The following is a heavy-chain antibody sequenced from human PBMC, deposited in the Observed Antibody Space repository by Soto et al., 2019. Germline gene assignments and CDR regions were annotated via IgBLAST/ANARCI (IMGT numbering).Heavy chain of an antibody. CDR1: GFTFRSYS. J-gene: IGHJ1*01. Sequence: EVQLVESGGGLIQPGGSLRLSCAASGFTFRSYSMNWVRQAPGRGLEWVSYISSTSNTIYYADSVKGRFTISRENAKNSLYRQMNVLRDEDRAVYDCAREFRVAPSQVGGQGTLVTVSS. D-gene: IGHD2-15*01. V-gene: IGHV3-48*02. CDR2: ISSTSNTI. CDR3: AREFRVAPSQV.